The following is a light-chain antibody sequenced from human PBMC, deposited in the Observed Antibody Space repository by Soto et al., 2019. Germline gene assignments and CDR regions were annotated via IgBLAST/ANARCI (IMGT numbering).Light chain of an antibody. CDR2: EVT. J-gene: IGLJ3*02. CDR1: SSDVGGYNF. CDR3: SSYGGFNTLV. Sequence: QSALTQPPSASGSPGQSVTISCTGTSSDVGGYNFVSWYQQHPGKVPKLIIYEVTKRPSGVPDRFSGSKSGNTASLTVSGLQAEDEADYFCSSYGGFNTLVFGGGTKLTVL. V-gene: IGLV2-8*01.